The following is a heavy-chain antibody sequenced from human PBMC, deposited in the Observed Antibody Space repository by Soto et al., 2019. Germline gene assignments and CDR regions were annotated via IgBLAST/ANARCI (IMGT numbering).Heavy chain of an antibody. CDR1: GGSFSGYY. CDR3: ARGLGPRMYCSSTSCYNLRWFDP. J-gene: IGHJ5*02. CDR2: INHSGST. V-gene: IGHV4-34*01. D-gene: IGHD2-2*02. Sequence: QVQLQQWGAGLLKPSETLSLTCAVYGGSFSGYYWSWIRQPPWKGLEWIGEINHSGSTNYNPSLKSRVTISVDTSKNQFSLKLSSVTAADTAVYYCARGLGPRMYCSSTSCYNLRWFDPWGQGTLVTVSS.